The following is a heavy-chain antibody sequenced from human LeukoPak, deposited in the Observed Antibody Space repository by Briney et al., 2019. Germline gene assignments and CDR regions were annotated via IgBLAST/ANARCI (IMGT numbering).Heavy chain of an antibody. CDR1: GFTVSSSY. CDR2: ISSAGTT. V-gene: IGHV3-66*01. Sequence: GGSLRLSCAASGFTVSSSYMSWVRQAPGKGLEWVSIISSAGTTYYADSVKGRFTISRDNAKNSLYLQMNSLRAEDTAVYYCARDYYGSGSHHPWGQGTRVTVSS. J-gene: IGHJ5*02. CDR3: ARDYYGSGSHHP. D-gene: IGHD3-10*01.